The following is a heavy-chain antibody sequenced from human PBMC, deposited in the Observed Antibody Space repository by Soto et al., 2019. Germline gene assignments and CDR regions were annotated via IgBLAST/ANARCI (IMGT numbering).Heavy chain of an antibody. V-gene: IGHV3-23*01. CDR1: GFTFSSYA. D-gene: IGHD3-3*01. CDR2: FSGSGGGT. CDR3: AKGLFGVVIAPFDY. Sequence: GGSLRLSCAASGFTFSSYAMSWVRQAPGKGLEWVSGFSGSGGGTYYADSVMGRFTISRDSSKNTLYLQMNSLRAEDTAVYYCAKGLFGVVIAPFDYWGQGTLVTVSS. J-gene: IGHJ4*02.